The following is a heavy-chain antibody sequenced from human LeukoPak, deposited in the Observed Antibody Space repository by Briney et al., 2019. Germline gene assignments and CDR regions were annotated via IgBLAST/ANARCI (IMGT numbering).Heavy chain of an antibody. CDR2: IYSVGST. J-gene: IGHJ4*02. V-gene: IGHV3-66*02. CDR1: GFTVSSNY. D-gene: IGHD4-11*01. Sequence: GGSLRLSCAASGFTVSSNYMSWVRQAPGKGLEWVSVIYSVGSTYYADSVKGRFTISRDNSKNTLYLQMNSLRAEDTAVYYCAIFSTSTTVPFDYWGQGTPVTVSS. CDR3: AIFSTSTTVPFDY.